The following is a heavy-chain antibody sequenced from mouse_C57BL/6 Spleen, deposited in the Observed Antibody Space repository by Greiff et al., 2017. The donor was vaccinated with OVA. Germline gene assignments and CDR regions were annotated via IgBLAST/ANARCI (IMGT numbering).Heavy chain of an antibody. CDR3: AKPYYYGSSYVWYFDV. J-gene: IGHJ1*03. D-gene: IGHD1-1*01. CDR1: GFSLTSYG. Sequence: QVQLQQSGPGLVQPSQSLSITCTVSGFSLTSYGVHWVRQSPGKGLEWLGVIWRGGSTDYNAAFMSRLSITKDNSKSQVFFKMNSLQADDTAIYYCAKPYYYGSSYVWYFDVWGTGTTVTVSS. V-gene: IGHV2-5*01. CDR2: IWRGGST.